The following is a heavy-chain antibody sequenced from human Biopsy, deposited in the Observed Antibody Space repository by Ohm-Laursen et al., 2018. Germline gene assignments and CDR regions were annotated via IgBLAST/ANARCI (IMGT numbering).Heavy chain of an antibody. V-gene: IGHV4-34*01. CDR1: GESSSGYF. D-gene: IGHD5-18*01. CDR3: AKDRYNYTPIGGFSMDV. J-gene: IGHJ6*02. CDR2: INQSGST. Sequence: LSLTCAVNGESSSGYFWNWIRQPPGKGLEWIGEINQSGSTKYNPSLESRVTISVDTSKNQFSLKVRSVTAADTAVYYCAKDRYNYTPIGGFSMDVWGQGTTVTVSS.